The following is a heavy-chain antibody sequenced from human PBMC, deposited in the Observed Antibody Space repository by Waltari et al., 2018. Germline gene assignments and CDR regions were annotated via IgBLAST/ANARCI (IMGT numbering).Heavy chain of an antibody. CDR2: ISGSGGST. Sequence: EVQLLESGGGLVQPGGSLRLSCAASGFTFSSYAMSWVRQAPGKGLEWVSAISGSGGSTYDADSVKGRFTISRDNSKNTLDLQMNSLRAEDTAVYYCAKGSEQRSGIFDYWGQGTLVTVSS. CDR3: AKGSEQRSGIFDY. V-gene: IGHV3-23*01. CDR1: GFTFSSYA. J-gene: IGHJ4*02. D-gene: IGHD1-20*01.